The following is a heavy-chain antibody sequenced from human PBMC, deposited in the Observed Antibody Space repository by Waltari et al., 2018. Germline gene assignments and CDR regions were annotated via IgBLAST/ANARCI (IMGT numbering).Heavy chain of an antibody. D-gene: IGHD6-13*01. CDR3: ARHGAERSQLAVDY. CDR1: GYSISSGYY. J-gene: IGHJ4*02. Sequence: QVQLQESGPGLVKPSETLSLTCAVSGYSISSGYYCGWIRQPPGKGLEWIGSIYHSGSTYYNPSLKSRVTISVDTSKNQFSLKLSSVTAADTAVYYCARHGAERSQLAVDYWGQGTLVTVSS. CDR2: IYHSGST. V-gene: IGHV4-38-2*01.